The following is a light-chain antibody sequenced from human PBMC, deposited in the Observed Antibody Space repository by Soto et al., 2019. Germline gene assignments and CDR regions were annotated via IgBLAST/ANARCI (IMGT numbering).Light chain of an antibody. CDR2: DAS. CDR1: QSISDW. Sequence: DIQMTQSPSTLSASVGARVTITCRASQSISDWLAWFQQKPGKAPKVLIYDASTLESGDPSRFSGSGSETEFTLTISSLKPEDYATYYCQKHNSSPWTFGQGTRGEIK. J-gene: IGKJ1*01. V-gene: IGKV1-5*01. CDR3: QKHNSSPWT.